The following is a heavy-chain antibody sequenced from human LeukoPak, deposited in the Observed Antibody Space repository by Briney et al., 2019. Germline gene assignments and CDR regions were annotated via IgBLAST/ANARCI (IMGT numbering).Heavy chain of an antibody. CDR2: ISSSSSTI. J-gene: IGHJ4*02. V-gene: IGHV3-48*04. CDR3: ARDIGFPEWFSDY. Sequence: GGSLRLSCAASGFTFSSYSMNWVRQAPGKGLEWVSYISSSSSTIYYADSVKGRFTISRDNAKNSLYLQMNSLRAEDTAVYYCARDIGFPEWFSDYWGQGTLVTVSS. CDR1: GFTFSSYS. D-gene: IGHD3-3*01.